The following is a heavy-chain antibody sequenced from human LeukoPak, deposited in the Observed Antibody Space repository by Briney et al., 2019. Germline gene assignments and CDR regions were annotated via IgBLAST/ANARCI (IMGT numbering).Heavy chain of an antibody. D-gene: IGHD3-16*02. CDR2: IYSGGST. Sequence: PGGSLRLLCSACGFTLSSNYMSWVRQAPGQGVVWGSDIYSGGSTYYTDSVKGRFTISRENSKHPLYLPMNSLRAEDTTVYLCARDFSIVDRGAFDMWGQGTMVTVSS. V-gene: IGHV3-66*01. CDR3: ARDFSIVDRGAFDM. CDR1: GFTLSSNY. J-gene: IGHJ3*02.